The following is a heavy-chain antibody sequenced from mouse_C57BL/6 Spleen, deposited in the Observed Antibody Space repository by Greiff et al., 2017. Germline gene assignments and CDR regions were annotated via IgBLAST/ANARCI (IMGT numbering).Heavy chain of an antibody. CDR3: ARDYYGSRGAWFAY. CDR1: GYSFTGYY. CDR2: INPSTGGT. D-gene: IGHD1-1*01. Sequence: VQLKQSGPELVKPGASVKISCKASGYSFTGYYMNWVKQSPEKSLEWIGEINPSTGGTTYNQKFKAKATLTVDKSSSTAYMQRKSLTSEDSAVYYCARDYYGSRGAWFAYWGQGTLVTVSA. J-gene: IGHJ3*01. V-gene: IGHV1-42*01.